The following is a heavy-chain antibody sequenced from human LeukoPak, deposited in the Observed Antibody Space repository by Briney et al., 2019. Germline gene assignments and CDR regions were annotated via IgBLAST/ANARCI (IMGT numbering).Heavy chain of an antibody. CDR1: GFTFSSYG. D-gene: IGHD5-18*01. V-gene: IGHV3-30*02. J-gene: IGHJ4*02. CDR3: ARVGRGYSFKVYYFDY. CDR2: IRYDGSNK. Sequence: GGSLRLSCAASGFTFSSYGMHWVRQAPGKGLEWVAFIRYDGSNKYYADSVKGRFTISRDNSKNTVYLQMNSLRAADTAVYYCARVGRGYSFKVYYFDYWGQGTLVTVSS.